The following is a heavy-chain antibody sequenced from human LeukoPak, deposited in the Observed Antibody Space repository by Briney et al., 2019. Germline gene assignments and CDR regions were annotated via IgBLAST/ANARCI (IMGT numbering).Heavy chain of an antibody. Sequence: KPSETLSLTCSVSGDSISSSTYYWGWIRQPPGKGLEWIGSIYNSGSTHYSPSLKSRVTISVDTSKNQISLEVSSVTAADTAVYYCARQPPRSMGLDYWGQGTLVTVSS. CDR3: ARQPPRSMGLDY. D-gene: IGHD2-8*01. CDR1: GDSISSSTYY. J-gene: IGHJ4*02. V-gene: IGHV4-39*01. CDR2: IYNSGST.